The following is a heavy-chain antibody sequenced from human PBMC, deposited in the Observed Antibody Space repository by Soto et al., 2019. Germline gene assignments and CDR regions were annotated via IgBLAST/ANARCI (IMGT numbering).Heavy chain of an antibody. CDR2: IYDSGT. V-gene: IGHV4-59*11. CDR1: GVSISSHF. Sequence: PSETLSLTCAVSGVSISSHFWSWIRQPPGKGLEWIGYIYDSGTNYNPSLKSRLTMSIDTSRNQFSLKLSSVTAADTAVYYCARTMAAGKTVRCSDPWGQEILVT. CDR3: ARTMAAGKTVRCSDP. J-gene: IGHJ5*02. D-gene: IGHD6-13*01.